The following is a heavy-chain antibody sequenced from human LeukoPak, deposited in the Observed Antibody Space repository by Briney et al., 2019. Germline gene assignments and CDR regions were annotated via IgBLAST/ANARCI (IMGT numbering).Heavy chain of an antibody. D-gene: IGHD3-16*01. CDR2: IYSGGST. Sequence: GGSLRLSCAASGFTVSSNYMSWVRQAPGKGLEWVSVIYSGGSTYYADSVKGRFTISRDNSKNTLYLQMNSLRAEDTAVYYCATLGDFGLYWYFDLWGRGTLVTVSS. CDR3: ATLGDFGLYWYFDL. CDR1: GFTVSSNY. J-gene: IGHJ2*01. V-gene: IGHV3-53*01.